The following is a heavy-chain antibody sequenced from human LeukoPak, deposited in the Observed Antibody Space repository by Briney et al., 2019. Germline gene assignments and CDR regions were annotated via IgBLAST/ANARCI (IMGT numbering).Heavy chain of an antibody. J-gene: IGHJ4*02. CDR1: GDSIIGYY. V-gene: IGHV4-59*01. CDR2: IHYSGST. CDR3: ARGERLGPDF. Sequence: PSETLSLTCTVSGDSIIGYYWSWIRQPPGKGLEWIGYIHYSGSTNYNPSLQSRVTISVDTSRSHYSLKLSSATAADTAVYYCARGERLGPDFWGQGTLVTVSS. D-gene: IGHD1-1*01.